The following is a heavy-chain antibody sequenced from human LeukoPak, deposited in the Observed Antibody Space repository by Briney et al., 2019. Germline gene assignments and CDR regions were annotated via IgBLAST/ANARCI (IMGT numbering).Heavy chain of an antibody. CDR3: AREYSWYYFDY. V-gene: IGHV4-4*02. CDR2: IYHSRTP. Sequence: SETLSLTCAVSGAPISSSNWWSRVRPPPGKGLEWIGEIYHSRTPNYNPYLTGRVTRSEDKSQNHFYLKLSSVTAPGTALYYCAREYSWYYFDYWGEGTLFTVSS. D-gene: IGHD2-15*01. J-gene: IGHJ4*02. CDR1: GAPISSSNW.